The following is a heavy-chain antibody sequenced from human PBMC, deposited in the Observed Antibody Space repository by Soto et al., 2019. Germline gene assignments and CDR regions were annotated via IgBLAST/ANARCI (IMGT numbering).Heavy chain of an antibody. V-gene: IGHV1-69*06. D-gene: IGHD2-21*02. CDR3: ARVRDPHLDHYGLDV. J-gene: IGHJ6*02. CDR2: LIPIYDAP. CDR1: GFRFDVYG. Sequence: QVQLVQSGAEVKNPGSSVKVSCKTSGFRFDVYGIHWVRQAPGQGLEWVGGLIPIYDAPYDAQKFQGSVTITADKSPTTVHLERSSLRSDDTAVYFCARVRDPHLDHYGLDVWGQGTTVTVS.